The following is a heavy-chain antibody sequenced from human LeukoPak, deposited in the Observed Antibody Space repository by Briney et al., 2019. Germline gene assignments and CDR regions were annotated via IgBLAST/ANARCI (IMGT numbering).Heavy chain of an antibody. D-gene: IGHD4-17*01. Sequence: PSDTLSLTCTVSGASISSYFWSWIRQPARQGVEGMGRIHTSGNTNHNPSLKRRVTMSVDTYKKQFSLKLNSVTAADTAVYYCARSLHYGDYNNWNFDLWGRGTLVTVSS. CDR2: IHTSGNT. V-gene: IGHV4-4*07. CDR3: ARSLHYGDYNNWNFDL. CDR1: GASISSYF. J-gene: IGHJ2*01.